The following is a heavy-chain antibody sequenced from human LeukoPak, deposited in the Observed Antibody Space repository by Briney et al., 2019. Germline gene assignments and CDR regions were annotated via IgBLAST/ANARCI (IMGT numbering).Heavy chain of an antibody. V-gene: IGHV1-2*02. CDR3: ARGPPYYYDSSGRGFDY. CDR2: INPNSGGT. Sequence: ASVKVSCKASRYTFTGYYMHWVRQAPGQGLEWMGWINPNSGGTNYAQKFQGRVTMTRDTSISTAYMELSRLRSDDTAVYYCARGPPYYYDSSGRGFDYWGQGTLVTVSS. CDR1: RYTFTGYY. D-gene: IGHD3-22*01. J-gene: IGHJ4*02.